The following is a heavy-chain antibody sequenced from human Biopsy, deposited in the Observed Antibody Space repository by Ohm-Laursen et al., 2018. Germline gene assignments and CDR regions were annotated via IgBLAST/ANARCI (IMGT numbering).Heavy chain of an antibody. D-gene: IGHD2-15*01. CDR1: GFTFSNYA. J-gene: IGHJ2*01. Sequence: SLRLSCAASGFTFSNYAMTWVRQAPGKGLEWVSAISDIGSSTFYSDSVKGRFTISRDNSKKTLYLQMNSLRAEDTAIYYCAKDQPDLAVVVAAHWYFDHWGRGTLVTVSS. CDR2: ISDIGSST. CDR3: AKDQPDLAVVVAAHWYFDH. V-gene: IGHV3-23*01.